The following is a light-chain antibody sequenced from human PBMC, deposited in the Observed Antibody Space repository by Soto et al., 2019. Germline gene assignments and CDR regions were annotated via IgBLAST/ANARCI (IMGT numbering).Light chain of an antibody. Sequence: IVLTQSPGTLSLSPGERATLSCRASRSFSSFLAWYRQKPGQAXRLLIYDTSKRATGISARFSGSGSGTDXTLTISSLEPEEFAVYYCHQPTNSALTSGKGTKV. CDR2: DTS. V-gene: IGKV3-11*01. CDR1: RSFSSF. CDR3: HQPTNSALT. J-gene: IGKJ1*01.